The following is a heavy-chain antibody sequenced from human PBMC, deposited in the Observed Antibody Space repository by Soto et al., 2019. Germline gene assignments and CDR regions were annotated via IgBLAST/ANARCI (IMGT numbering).Heavy chain of an antibody. Sequence: QVQLVQSGAEVKKPGSSVKVSCKASGGTFSSYAISWVRQAPGQGLEWMGGIIPIFGTANYEQKFQGRVTITADESTSTAYMELSSLRSEDTAVYYCARAKSHMVRGVIINLLFDYWGQGTLVTVSS. CDR3: ARAKSHMVRGVIINLLFDY. CDR2: IIPIFGTA. J-gene: IGHJ4*02. CDR1: GGTFSSYA. V-gene: IGHV1-69*01. D-gene: IGHD3-10*01.